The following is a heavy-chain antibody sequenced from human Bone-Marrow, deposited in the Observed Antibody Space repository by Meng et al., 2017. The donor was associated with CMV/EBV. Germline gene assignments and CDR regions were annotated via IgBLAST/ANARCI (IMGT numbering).Heavy chain of an antibody. J-gene: IGHJ4*02. Sequence: GESLKISCAGSRFPLKRFTMNWVRQAPGKGLEWGSSVRSDSDYTTYADSVKGRFTIYRDDAKNSVYLLMNSLRVEDTATYFCARDKLTFGYETLAASYFDFWGQGALVTVSS. CDR2: VRSDSDYT. CDR1: RFPLKRFT. V-gene: IGHV3-21*01. D-gene: IGHD3-16*01. CDR3: ARDKLTFGYETLAASYFDF.